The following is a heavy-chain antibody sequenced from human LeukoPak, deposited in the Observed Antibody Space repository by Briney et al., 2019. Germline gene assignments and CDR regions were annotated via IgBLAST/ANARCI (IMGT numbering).Heavy chain of an antibody. CDR3: ARLFPEPNY. Sequence: GSLRLSCAASGVTFSSYSMNWVRQAPGKGLERGSSISSSRNYIYYADSVKGRFTISRDNAKNSLYLQMHSLRAEDPAVYYCARLFPEPNYWGQGTLVPVSS. J-gene: IGHJ4*02. CDR1: GVTFSSYS. V-gene: IGHV3-21*01. CDR2: ISSSRNYI. D-gene: IGHD1-14*01.